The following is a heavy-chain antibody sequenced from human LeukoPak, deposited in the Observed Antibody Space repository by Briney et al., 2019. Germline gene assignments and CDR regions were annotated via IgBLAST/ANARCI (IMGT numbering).Heavy chain of an antibody. CDR3: AAYYYDSSGYYRHDAFDI. CDR2: ITPSFAAP. V-gene: IGHV1-69*05. D-gene: IGHD3-22*01. CDR1: GGTFSSLV. J-gene: IGHJ3*02. Sequence: GASVKVSCKASGGTFSSLVFSWLRQAPGQGLEYMGGITPSFAAPNYAQKFQGRVTIGTDESTSTAYMELSSLRLEDTAVYYCAAYYYDSSGYYRHDAFDIWGQGTMVTVPS.